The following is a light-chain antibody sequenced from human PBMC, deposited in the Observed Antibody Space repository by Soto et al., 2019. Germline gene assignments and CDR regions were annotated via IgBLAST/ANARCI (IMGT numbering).Light chain of an antibody. CDR3: QQRSNWIT. CDR2: GAS. J-gene: IGKJ5*01. V-gene: IGKV3-11*01. Sequence: EIVLTQSPATLSSSPGERATLSCRASQTVNSRLAWYQHKPGQVPRLLIYGASSRATGIPGRFSGSGSGTDFTLTISSLEPEDFAVYYCQQRSNWITFGQGTRLEIK. CDR1: QTVNSR.